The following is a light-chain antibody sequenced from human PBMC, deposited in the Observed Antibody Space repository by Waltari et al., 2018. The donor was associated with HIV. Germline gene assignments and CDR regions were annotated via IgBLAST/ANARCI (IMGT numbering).Light chain of an antibody. CDR3: CSYAGSYTYV. Sequence: QSALTQPRSVSGSPGQSVTISCTGTSSDIGYFDYVSWYQQYPGKAPKVIIDEVNPRPSGVPDRFTGSKSGITASLTISGLQGDDEADYYCCSYAGSYTYVFGTGTKVNVL. J-gene: IGLJ1*01. CDR2: EVN. V-gene: IGLV2-11*01. CDR1: SSDIGYFDY.